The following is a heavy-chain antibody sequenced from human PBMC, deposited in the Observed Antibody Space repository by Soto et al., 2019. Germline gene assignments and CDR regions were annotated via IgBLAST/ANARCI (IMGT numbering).Heavy chain of an antibody. CDR1: GFTFRTYD. CDR3: ARTFLEALGSFDY. J-gene: IGHJ4*02. Sequence: HPGGSLRLSCAASGFTFRTYDMHWVRQAPGKGLEWVAVISYDGTNKYYAGSVRGRFTISRDNSENTVFLQMNSLRAEDTAMYYCARTFLEALGSFDYWGQGTLVTVSS. V-gene: IGHV3-30*01. CDR2: ISYDGTNK. D-gene: IGHD6-6*01.